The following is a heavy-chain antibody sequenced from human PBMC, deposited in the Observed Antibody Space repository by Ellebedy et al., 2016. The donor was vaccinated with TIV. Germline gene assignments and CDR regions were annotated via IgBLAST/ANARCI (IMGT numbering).Heavy chain of an antibody. J-gene: IGHJ4*02. Sequence: GESLKISCAASGFPLSNYAMHWVRQAPGKGLEWMAVISYDGSYKYYADSVKGRFTISRDNSKNTLDLQMNSLRTEDTAMYYCAKGHYYDSSGAYSYEDHWGQGTLVTVSS. CDR1: GFPLSNYA. CDR2: ISYDGSYK. D-gene: IGHD3-22*01. CDR3: AKGHYYDSSGAYSYEDH. V-gene: IGHV3-30*18.